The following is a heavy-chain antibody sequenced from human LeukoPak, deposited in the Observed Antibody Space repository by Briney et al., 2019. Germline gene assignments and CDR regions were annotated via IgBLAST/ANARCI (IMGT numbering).Heavy chain of an antibody. CDR3: ARHFCSSTSCSN. CDR1: GFTFGIYA. D-gene: IGHD2-2*01. CDR2: IGPSSSPI. Sequence: GGSLRLSCAASGFTFGIYAMNWVRQAPGKGLEWVSYIGPSSSPIYYADSVKGRFTISRDNAKNSLYLQMNSLRAEDTAVYYCARHFCSSTSCSNWGQGTLVTVSS. V-gene: IGHV3-48*01. J-gene: IGHJ4*02.